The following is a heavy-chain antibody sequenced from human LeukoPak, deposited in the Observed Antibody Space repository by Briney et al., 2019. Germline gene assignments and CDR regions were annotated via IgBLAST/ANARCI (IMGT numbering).Heavy chain of an antibody. V-gene: IGHV3-66*01. CDR3: ARGFLQLTPYYFDF. Sequence: GGSLRLSCAASGFDVSINYMNWIRQSPEKGLEWVSIIHNDGRTYYADSVKGRFTVSRDNSKNTVSLQMDSLRVDDTGVYYCARGFLQLTPYYFDFWGQGTLVTVSS. D-gene: IGHD1-1*01. CDR1: GFDVSINY. J-gene: IGHJ4*02. CDR2: IHNDGRT.